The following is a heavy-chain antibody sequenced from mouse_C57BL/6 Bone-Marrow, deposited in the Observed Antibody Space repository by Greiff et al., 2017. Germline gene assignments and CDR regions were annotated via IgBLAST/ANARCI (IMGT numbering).Heavy chain of an antibody. CDR1: GYTFTSYW. CDR2: IDPSDSET. D-gene: IGHD1-1*01. CDR3: ARGYYYGSSPDY. Sequence: QVQLQQPWAELVRPGSSVKLSCKASGYTFTSYWMHWVKQRPIQGLEWIGNIDPSDSETHSNQKFKDKPTLTVDKSSSNAYMQLSSLTSEDSAVDYGARGYYYGSSPDYWGQGTTLTVSS. J-gene: IGHJ2*01. V-gene: IGHV1-52*01.